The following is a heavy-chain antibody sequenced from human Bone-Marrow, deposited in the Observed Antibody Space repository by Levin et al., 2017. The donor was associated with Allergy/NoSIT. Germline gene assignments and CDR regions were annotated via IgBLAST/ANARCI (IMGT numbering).Heavy chain of an antibody. Sequence: SETLSLTCAVYGGSFSGYYWSWIRQPPGKGLEWIGEINHSGSTNYNPSLKSRVTISVDTSKNQFSLKLSSVTAADTAVYYCARGGCWCSSGWVGPWGQGTLVTVSS. CDR1: GGSFSGYY. J-gene: IGHJ5*02. CDR2: INHSGST. V-gene: IGHV4-34*01. CDR3: ARGGCWCSSGWVGP. D-gene: IGHD6-19*01.